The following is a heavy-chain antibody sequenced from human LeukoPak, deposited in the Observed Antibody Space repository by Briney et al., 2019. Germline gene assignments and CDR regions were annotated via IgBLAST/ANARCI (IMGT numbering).Heavy chain of an antibody. V-gene: IGHV3-23*01. J-gene: IGHJ4*02. CDR2: ISGSGGST. D-gene: IGHD5-18*01. CDR1: GFTFSSYS. Sequence: GGSLRLSCAASGFTFSSYSMNWVRQAPGKGLEWVSAISGSGGSTYYADSVKGRFTISRDNSKNTLYLQMNSLRAEDTAVYYCARDRIGAYSYGYFDYWGQGTLVTVSS. CDR3: ARDRIGAYSYGYFDY.